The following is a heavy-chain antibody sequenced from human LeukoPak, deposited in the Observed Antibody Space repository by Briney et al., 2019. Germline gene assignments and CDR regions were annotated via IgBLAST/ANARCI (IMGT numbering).Heavy chain of an antibody. CDR3: AKNRGTSWYKDY. D-gene: IGHD6-13*01. V-gene: IGHV3-21*04. Sequence: GGSLRLSCAASGFTFSSHSMNWVRQAPGKGLEWVSSIIGRTGRSCTSYIHYADSVKGRFTISRDNAKNALYLQMNSLRAEDTAVYYCAKNRGTSWYKDYWGQGTLVTVSS. CDR2: IIGRTGRSCTSYI. CDR1: GFTFSSHS. J-gene: IGHJ4*02.